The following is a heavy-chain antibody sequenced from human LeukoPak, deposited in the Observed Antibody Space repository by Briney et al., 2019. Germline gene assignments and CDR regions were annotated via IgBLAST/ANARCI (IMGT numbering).Heavy chain of an antibody. CDR3: AKAGGSGSYGLQYYYYMDV. V-gene: IGHV3-23*01. CDR2: ISGSGGST. J-gene: IGHJ6*03. D-gene: IGHD3-10*01. CDR1: GFTFSSYA. Sequence: PGGSLRLSCAASGFTFSSYAMSWVRQAPGKGLEWVPAISGSGGSTYYADSVKGRFTISRDNSKNTLYLQMNSLRAEDTALYYCAKAGGSGSYGLQYYYYMDVWGKGTTVTVSS.